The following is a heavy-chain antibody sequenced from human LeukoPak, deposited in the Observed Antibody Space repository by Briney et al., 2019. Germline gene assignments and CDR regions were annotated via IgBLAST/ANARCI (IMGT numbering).Heavy chain of an antibody. V-gene: IGHV4-59*12. CDR3: ARKADTYYYGSGRGWYFDL. J-gene: IGHJ2*01. D-gene: IGHD3-10*01. CDR2: IYYSGST. CDR1: GGSISSYY. Sequence: PSETLSLTCTVSGGSISSYYWSWIRQPPGKGLEWIGYIYYSGSTNYNPSLKSRVTISVDKSKNQFSLKLSSVTAADTAVYYCARKADTYYYGSGRGWYFDLWGRGTLVTVSS.